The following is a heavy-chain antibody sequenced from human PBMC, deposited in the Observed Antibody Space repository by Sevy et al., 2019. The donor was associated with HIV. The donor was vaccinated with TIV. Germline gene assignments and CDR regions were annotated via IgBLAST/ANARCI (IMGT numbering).Heavy chain of an antibody. Sequence: SETLSLTCTVSGGSITSLYWNWIRQPLGKGLEWIANIYYNGHINYNPSLKSRVTLSLDTSKNQFSRRLSSVTAADTAMYYCAGENAWGRGYSWGQGTLVTVSS. J-gene: IGHJ4*02. CDR2: IYYNGHI. CDR1: GGSITSLY. CDR3: AGENAWGRGYS. V-gene: IGHV4-59*08. D-gene: IGHD1-26*01.